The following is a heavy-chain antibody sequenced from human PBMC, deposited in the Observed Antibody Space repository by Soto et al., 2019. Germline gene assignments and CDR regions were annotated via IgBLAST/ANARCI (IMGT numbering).Heavy chain of an antibody. CDR2: ISSSSSTI. D-gene: IGHD3-10*01. CDR3: ARDGAYGLYGSGSSFHRYYYYYMDV. J-gene: IGHJ6*03. Sequence: GGSLRLSCAASGFTFSSYSMNWVRQAPGKGLEWVSYISSSSSTIYYADSVKGRFTISRDNAKNSLYLQMNSLRAEDTAVYYCARDGAYGLYGSGSSFHRYYYYYMDVWGKGTTVTVSS. V-gene: IGHV3-48*01. CDR1: GFTFSSYS.